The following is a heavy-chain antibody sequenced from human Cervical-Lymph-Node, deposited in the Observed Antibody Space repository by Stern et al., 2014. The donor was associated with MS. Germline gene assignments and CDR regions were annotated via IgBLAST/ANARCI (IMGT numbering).Heavy chain of an antibody. CDR1: GFTFSNAW. CDR2: IKTKSEVGPT. J-gene: IGHJ6*01. CDR3: ATSSSTTDYYFYYGMDV. D-gene: IGHD6-6*01. Sequence: EVQLVESGGDLVKPGGSLRLSCVASGFTFSNAWMTWVRQAPGKGLEWVGRIKTKSEVGPTEYAAPVKGRFPITRDDSKNTLYLQMISLKSDDTAVYYCATSSSTTDYYFYYGMDVWGQGTSVTVSP. V-gene: IGHV3-15*01.